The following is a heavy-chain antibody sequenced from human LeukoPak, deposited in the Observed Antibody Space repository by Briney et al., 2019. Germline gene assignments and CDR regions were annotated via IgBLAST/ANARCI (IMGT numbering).Heavy chain of an antibody. J-gene: IGHJ4*02. D-gene: IGHD2-2*01. Sequence: GGSLRLSCAASGFTSSSYAMSWVRQAPGKGLEWVSAISGSGGSTYYADSVKGRFTISRNNSKNTLYLQMNSLRAEDTAVYYCAKGGSTSCYGTLDYWGQGTLVTVSS. CDR1: GFTSSSYA. CDR3: AKGGSTSCYGTLDY. CDR2: ISGSGGST. V-gene: IGHV3-23*01.